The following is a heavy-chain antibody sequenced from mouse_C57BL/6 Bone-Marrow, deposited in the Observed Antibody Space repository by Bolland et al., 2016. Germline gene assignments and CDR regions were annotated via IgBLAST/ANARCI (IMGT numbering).Heavy chain of an antibody. D-gene: IGHD2-1*01. CDR2: T. CDR3: ARRRAYGTIFDD. Sequence: TYYNPSLKSRISITRDTSKNQYYLQLNSVTTEDTATYYCARRRAYGTIFDDWGQGTS. J-gene: IGHJ4*01. V-gene: IGHV3-8*01.